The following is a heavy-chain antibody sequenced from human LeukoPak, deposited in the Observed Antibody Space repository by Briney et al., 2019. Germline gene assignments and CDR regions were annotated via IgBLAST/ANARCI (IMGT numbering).Heavy chain of an antibody. V-gene: IGHV3-11*04. CDR2: ISSSGSTI. D-gene: IGHD1-26*01. J-gene: IGHJ3*02. CDR3: ASFGNEWELYPGGAFDI. CDR1: GFTFSDYY. Sequence: GGSLRLSCAASGFTFSDYYMSWIRQAPGKGLEWVSYISSSGSTIYYADSVKGRFTISRDNAKNSLYLQMNSLRAEDTAVYYCASFGNEWELYPGGAFDIWGQGTMVTVSS.